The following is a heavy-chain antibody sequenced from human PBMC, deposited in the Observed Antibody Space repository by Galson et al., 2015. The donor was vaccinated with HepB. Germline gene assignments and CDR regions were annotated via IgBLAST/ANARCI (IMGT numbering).Heavy chain of an antibody. CDR3: ASGHCSSTSCSPGTNFDY. CDR1: GFTFSSYS. J-gene: IGHJ4*02. CDR2: ISSSSSTI. Sequence: SLRLSCAASGFTFSSYSMNWVRQAPGKGLEWVSYISSSSSTIYYADSVKGRFTISRDNAKNSLYLQMNSLRAEDTAVYYCASGHCSSTSCSPGTNFDYWGQGTLVTVSS. D-gene: IGHD2-2*01. V-gene: IGHV3-48*04.